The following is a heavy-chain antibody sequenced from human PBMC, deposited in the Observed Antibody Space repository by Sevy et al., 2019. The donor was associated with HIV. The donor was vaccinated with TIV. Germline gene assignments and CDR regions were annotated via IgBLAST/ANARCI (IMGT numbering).Heavy chain of an antibody. J-gene: IGHJ4*02. D-gene: IGHD3-22*01. Sequence: SETLSLTCTVSGGSISSGDHYWSWMRQPPGKGLEWLGYIYNSGSAYYNPSLTSRVSISVDTSKKQFSLKLTSVTAADTAVYYCASLGGPGYFDSSGFWAYWGQGTLVTVSS. CDR2: IYNSGSA. CDR3: ASLGGPGYFDSSGFWAY. CDR1: GGSISSGDHY. V-gene: IGHV4-30-4*01.